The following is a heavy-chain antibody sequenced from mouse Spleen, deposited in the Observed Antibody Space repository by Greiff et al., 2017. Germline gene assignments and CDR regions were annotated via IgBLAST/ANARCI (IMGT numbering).Heavy chain of an antibody. V-gene: IGHV3-6*01. J-gene: IGHJ2*01. D-gene: IGHD1-1*01. CDR1: GYSITSGYY. Sequence: VQLKESGPGLVKPSQSLSLTCSVTGYSITSGYYWNWIRQFPGNKLEWMGYISYDGSNNYNPSLKNRISITRDTSKNQFFLKLNSVTTEDTATYYCALIYYYGGFDYWGQGTTLTVSS. CDR2: ISYDGSN. CDR3: ALIYYYGGFDY.